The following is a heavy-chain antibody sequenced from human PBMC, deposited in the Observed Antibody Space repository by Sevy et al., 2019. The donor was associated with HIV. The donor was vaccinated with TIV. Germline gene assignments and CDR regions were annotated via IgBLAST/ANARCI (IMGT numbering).Heavy chain of an antibody. CDR2: ISYDGVIK. Sequence: GGSLRLSCAASGFTFSSHAMHWVRQAPGKGLEWVALISYDGVIKYYAESVKGRFTISRDNAKSSLYLQMNSLRDEDTAVYYCARGTGLLVRGAYYFDYWGQGSLVTVSS. CDR1: GFTFSSHA. CDR3: ARGTGLLVRGAYYFDY. V-gene: IGHV3-30*04. D-gene: IGHD3-22*01. J-gene: IGHJ4*02.